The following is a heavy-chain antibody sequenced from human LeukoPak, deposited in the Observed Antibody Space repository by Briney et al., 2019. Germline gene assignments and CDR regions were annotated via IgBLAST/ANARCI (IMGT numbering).Heavy chain of an antibody. Sequence: SETLSLTCTVSGGSISSGDYYWSWIRQPPGKGLEWIGYIYYSGSTYYNPSLKSRVTISVDTSKNQFSLKLSSVTAADTAVYYCATVQWFGEFPMGTWGQGTLVTVSS. CDR3: ATVQWFGEFPMGT. CDR1: GGSISSGDYY. CDR2: IYYSGST. J-gene: IGHJ5*02. D-gene: IGHD3-10*01. V-gene: IGHV4-30-4*01.